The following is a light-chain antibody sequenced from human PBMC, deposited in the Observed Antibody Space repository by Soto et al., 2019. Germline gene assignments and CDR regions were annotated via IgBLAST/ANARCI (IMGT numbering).Light chain of an antibody. Sequence: QSALTQPASVSGSPGQSITISCTGASSDVGSYNFVSWYQQHPGKAPKLMIYDVSKRPSGVSNRFSGSKSGNTASLTISGLQAEDEADYYCCSYAGTSTGVFGGGTELTVL. V-gene: IGLV2-23*02. CDR1: SSDVGSYNF. J-gene: IGLJ3*02. CDR2: DVS. CDR3: CSYAGTSTGV.